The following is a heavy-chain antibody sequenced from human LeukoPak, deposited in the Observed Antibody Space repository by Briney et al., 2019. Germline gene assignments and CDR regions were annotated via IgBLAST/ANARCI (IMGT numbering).Heavy chain of an antibody. CDR3: ARNYGDYDPFDI. Sequence: ASVKVSCKASGYTFTSYGISWVRQAPGQGLEWMGIINPSGGSTSYAQKFQGRVTMTRDMSTSTVYMELSSLRSEDTAVYYCARNYGDYDPFDIWGQGTMVTVSS. CDR2: INPSGGST. CDR1: GYTFTSYG. J-gene: IGHJ3*02. D-gene: IGHD4-17*01. V-gene: IGHV1-46*01.